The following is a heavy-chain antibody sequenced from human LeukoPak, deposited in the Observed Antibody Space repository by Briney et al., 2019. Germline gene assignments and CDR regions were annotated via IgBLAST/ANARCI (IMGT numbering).Heavy chain of an antibody. V-gene: IGHV4-39*07. D-gene: IGHD5-24*01. CDR1: GGSITSNSYY. CDR3: ARARDGYNCFDY. Sequence: PSETLSLTCTVSGGSITSNSYYWGWIRQPPGKGLEWIGSFTYSGSTYYNPSLKRRVTISIDTSKNQFSLKLSSVTAADTAVYYCARARDGYNCFDYWGQGTLVTVSS. J-gene: IGHJ4*02. CDR2: FTYSGST.